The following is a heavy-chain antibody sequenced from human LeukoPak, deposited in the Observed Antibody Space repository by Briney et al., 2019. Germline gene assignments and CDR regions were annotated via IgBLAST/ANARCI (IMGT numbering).Heavy chain of an antibody. CDR2: IRYDGSNK. Sequence: GGSLRLSCAASGFTFSSYGVHWVRQAPGKGLEWVAFIRYDGSNKYYADSVKGRFTISRDNSKNTLYLQMNSLRDEDTAVYYCAKDGAMTALAGAGGTVSPLDYWGKEPLVTVSS. D-gene: IGHD6-19*01. V-gene: IGHV3-30*02. J-gene: IGHJ4*02. CDR1: GFTFSSYG. CDR3: AKDGAMTALAGAGGTVSPLDY.